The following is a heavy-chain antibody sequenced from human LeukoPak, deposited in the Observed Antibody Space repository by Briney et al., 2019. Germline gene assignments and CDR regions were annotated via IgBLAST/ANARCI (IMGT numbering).Heavy chain of an antibody. Sequence: SETLSLTCTVSGGSIRSSYYYCGWVRQPPGKGLEWIGSIYYSGITYYNPSLKSRVTISVDTSKNQFSLELSSVTAADTAVYYCARHLQLPYYFDYWGQGTLVTVSS. V-gene: IGHV4-39*01. D-gene: IGHD2-21*01. CDR1: GGSIRSSYYY. CDR2: IYYSGIT. J-gene: IGHJ4*02. CDR3: ARHLQLPYYFDY.